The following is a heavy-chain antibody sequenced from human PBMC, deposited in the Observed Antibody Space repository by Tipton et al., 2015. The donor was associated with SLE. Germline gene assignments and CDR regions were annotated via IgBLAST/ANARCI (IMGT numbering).Heavy chain of an antibody. CDR2: IYYSGST. CDR3: ARRLSSGHYFDY. CDR1: GGSISSYY. Sequence: LRLSCTVSGGSISSYYWSWIRQPPGNGLEWIGYIYYSGSTNCNPSLKSRVTISVDTSKNQFSLKLSSVTAADTAVYYCARRLSSGHYFDYWGQGTLVTVSS. V-gene: IGHV4-59*08. D-gene: IGHD3-22*01. J-gene: IGHJ4*02.